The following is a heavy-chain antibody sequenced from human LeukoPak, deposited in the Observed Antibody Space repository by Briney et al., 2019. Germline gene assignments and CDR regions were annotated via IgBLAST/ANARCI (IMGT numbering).Heavy chain of an antibody. CDR3: ARGTAVAGPYYFDY. D-gene: IGHD6-19*01. Sequence: GGSLRLSCAASGVTFSNYWMTWVRQAPGKGLEWVASTKQDGSDKYYVDSVKGRFTISRDNAKNSLYLQMNSLRAEDTAVYYCARGTAVAGPYYFDYWGQGTLVTVSS. V-gene: IGHV3-7*04. CDR1: GVTFSNYW. CDR2: TKQDGSDK. J-gene: IGHJ4*02.